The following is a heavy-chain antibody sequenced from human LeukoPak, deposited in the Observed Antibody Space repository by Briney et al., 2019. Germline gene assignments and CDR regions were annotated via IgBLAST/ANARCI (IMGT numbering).Heavy chain of an antibody. Sequence: SETLSLTCTVSGGSISSYYRSWIRQPPGKGLEWIGYIYYSGSTNYNPSLKSRVIISVDTSKNQFSLKLSSVTAADTAVYYCARDYGDYYFDYWGQGTLVTVSS. CDR1: GGSISSYY. CDR2: IYYSGST. CDR3: ARDYGDYYFDY. J-gene: IGHJ4*02. D-gene: IGHD4-17*01. V-gene: IGHV4-59*01.